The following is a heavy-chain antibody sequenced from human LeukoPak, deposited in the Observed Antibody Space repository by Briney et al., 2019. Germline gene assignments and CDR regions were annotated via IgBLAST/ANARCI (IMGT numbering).Heavy chain of an antibody. CDR2: INSDGRST. D-gene: IGHD3-9*01. J-gene: IGHJ4*02. V-gene: IGHV3-74*01. Sequence: GGSLRLSCTVSGFTVSSNSMSWVRQAPGKGLEWVSRINSDGRSTNYADSVKGRFSISRDNAENTLYLQMNSLRVEDTAVYYCVRGADTGYSSDSWGQGTLVTVSS. CDR3: VRGADTGYSSDS. CDR1: GFTVSSNS.